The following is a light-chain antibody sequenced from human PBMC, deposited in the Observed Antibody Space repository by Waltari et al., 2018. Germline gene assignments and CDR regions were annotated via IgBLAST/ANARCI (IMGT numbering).Light chain of an antibody. CDR3: SSYAGSNDLYV. CDR2: EGS. J-gene: IGLJ1*01. CDR1: SSDLGAYNY. V-gene: IGLV2-8*01. Sequence: QSALTQPPSASGSPGQSVTVSCPGTSSDLGAYNYFYWYQQHPGKPPKLMIYEGSKRPSGAPDRFSGSKSGNTASLTVSGLQAEDEADYYCSSYAGSNDLYVFGSGTKVTVL.